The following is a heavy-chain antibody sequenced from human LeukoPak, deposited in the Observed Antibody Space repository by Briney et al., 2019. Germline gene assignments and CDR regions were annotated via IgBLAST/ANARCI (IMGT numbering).Heavy chain of an antibody. V-gene: IGHV3-21*01. Sequence: PGGSLRLSSAASGFTFSSYSMNWVRQAPGKGLEWVSSISSSSSYIYYADSVKGRFTISRDNAKNSLYLQMNSLRAEDTAVYYCARAAAEMATIRYWGQGTLVTVSS. J-gene: IGHJ4*02. CDR1: GFTFSSYS. CDR2: ISSSSSYI. D-gene: IGHD5-24*01. CDR3: ARAAAEMATIRY.